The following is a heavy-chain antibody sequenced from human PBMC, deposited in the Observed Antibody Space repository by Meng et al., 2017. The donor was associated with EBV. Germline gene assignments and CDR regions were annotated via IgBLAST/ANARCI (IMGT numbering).Heavy chain of an antibody. V-gene: IGHV1-18*04. J-gene: IGHJ4*02. CDR1: GYTFTSYG. CDR2: ISAYNGNT. Sequence: VQLVPSRAEVKKPGDSVTVAGKSAGYTFTSYGISWVRQAHGQELEWIGWISAYNGNTTYAQKLTSRVNMTTNTSTITAYIELRTLRSDDTAVYYCARALDYFDYWGQGTLVTVSS. CDR3: ARALDYFDY.